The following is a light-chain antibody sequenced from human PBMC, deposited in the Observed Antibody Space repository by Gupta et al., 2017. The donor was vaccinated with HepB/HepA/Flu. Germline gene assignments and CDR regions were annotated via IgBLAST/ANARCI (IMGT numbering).Light chain of an antibody. J-gene: IGLJ2*01. CDR3: QVWDSDTDNCV. CDR2: DDT. V-gene: IGLV3-21*03. Sequence: GKTATITCGGDTLGSNVVHWYRQKPGQAPVLVVYDDTDRPTGIPARFFGANSGNTAALTINRVEAGEEVDDYCQVWDSDTDNCVFGGGTKLTVL. CDR1: TLGSNV.